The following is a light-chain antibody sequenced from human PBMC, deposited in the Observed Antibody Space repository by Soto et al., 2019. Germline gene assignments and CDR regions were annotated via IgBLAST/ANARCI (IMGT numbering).Light chain of an antibody. V-gene: IGKV1-5*01. CDR3: QQCNSYSRT. J-gene: IGKJ1*01. CDR2: DAS. CDR1: QSINSW. Sequence: DIQMTQSPSTLSASVGDRVTITCRASQSINSWLAWYQQKPGKAPKLLIYDASSLESGVPSRFSGSGSGTEFTLTISSLQPDDFATYYCQQCNSYSRTFGQGTKVEIK.